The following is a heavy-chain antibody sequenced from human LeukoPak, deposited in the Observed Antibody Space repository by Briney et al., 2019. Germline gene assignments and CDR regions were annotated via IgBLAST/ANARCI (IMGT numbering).Heavy chain of an antibody. CDR1: GYTFTSYY. J-gene: IGHJ6*04. V-gene: IGHV1-46*01. CDR2: INPSGGST. Sequence: ASVKVSCKASGYTFTSYYMHWVRQAPGQGLEWMGIINPSGGSTSYAQKFQGRGTMTRDTSTSTVYMERSILRSEDTVVYYCARDLADIVVVVAAPYYYYGMDVWGKGTTVTVSS. D-gene: IGHD2-15*01. CDR3: ARDLADIVVVVAAPYYYYGMDV.